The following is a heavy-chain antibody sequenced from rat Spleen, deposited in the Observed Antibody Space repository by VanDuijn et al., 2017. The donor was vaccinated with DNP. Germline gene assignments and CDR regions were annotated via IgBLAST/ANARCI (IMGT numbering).Heavy chain of an antibody. CDR2: IKTDGGET. CDR1: GFTFSNYW. D-gene: IGHD1-1*01. V-gene: IGHV5-58*01. Sequence: EVRLVETGGGLVQPGRSLKLSCVASGFTFSNYWMYWIRQAPGKGLEWVASIKTDGGETYYPDSVKGRFTISRDNAKNTLYLQMNSLRSEDTATYYCARARDYYSGPFDYWGQGVMVTVSS. J-gene: IGHJ2*01. CDR3: ARARDYYSGPFDY.